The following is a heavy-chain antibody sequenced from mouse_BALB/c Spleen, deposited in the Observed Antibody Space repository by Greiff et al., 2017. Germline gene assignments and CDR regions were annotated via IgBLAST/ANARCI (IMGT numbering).Heavy chain of an antibody. V-gene: IGHV1-82*01. CDR1: GYAFSSSW. CDR2: IYPGDGDT. D-gene: IGHD2-10*01. Sequence: QVQLQQSGPELVKPGASVKISCKASGYAFSSSWMNWVKQRPGQGLEWIGRIYPGDGDTNYNGKFKGKATLTADKSSSTAYMQLSSLTSVDSAVYFCARSGAYYGNHYYAMDYWGQGTSVTVSS. J-gene: IGHJ4*01. CDR3: ARSGAYYGNHYYAMDY.